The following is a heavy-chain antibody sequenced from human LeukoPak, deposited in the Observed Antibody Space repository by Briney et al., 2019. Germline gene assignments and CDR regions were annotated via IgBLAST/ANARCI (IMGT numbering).Heavy chain of an antibody. Sequence: PGGSLRLSCAASGFTFSSYGMSWVRQAPGKGLEWVSAISGSDGSTYYADSVKGRFTISRDNSKNTLYLQMNSLRAEDTAVYYCAKEIPLDYYGSGAPDEDWGQGTLVTVSS. CDR2: ISGSDGST. J-gene: IGHJ4*02. CDR1: GFTFSSYG. D-gene: IGHD3-10*01. CDR3: AKEIPLDYYGSGAPDED. V-gene: IGHV3-23*01.